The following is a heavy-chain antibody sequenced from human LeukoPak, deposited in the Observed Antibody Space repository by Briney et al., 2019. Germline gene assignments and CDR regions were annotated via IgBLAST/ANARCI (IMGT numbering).Heavy chain of an antibody. CDR1: GYTFTNYD. Sequence: ASVKVSCKASGYTFTNYDINWVRQATGQGLEWMGWINPISGYTGYAQNFQGRVTMTGNTSINTAYMEVSGLKSEDAAVYYCARGNRLYTSSWSSLAFDIWGQGTMVTVSS. J-gene: IGHJ3*02. V-gene: IGHV1-8*01. CDR3: ARGNRLYTSSWSSLAFDI. CDR2: INPISGYT. D-gene: IGHD6-13*01.